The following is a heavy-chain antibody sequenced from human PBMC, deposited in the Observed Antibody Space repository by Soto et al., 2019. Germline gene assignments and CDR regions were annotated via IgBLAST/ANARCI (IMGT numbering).Heavy chain of an antibody. CDR2: TRNKANSYTT. V-gene: IGHV3-72*01. CDR1: EFTFSGHY. D-gene: IGHD3-10*01. Sequence: VQLMESGGGLVQPGGSLRLSCAASEFTFSGHYMDWVRQAPGKGLEWVGRTRNKANSYTTEYAASVKGRFTISRDDSKNSLYLQMNSLKTEDTAVYFCARVVASFWYFDLWGRGTLVTVSS. CDR3: ARVVASFWYFDL. J-gene: IGHJ2*01.